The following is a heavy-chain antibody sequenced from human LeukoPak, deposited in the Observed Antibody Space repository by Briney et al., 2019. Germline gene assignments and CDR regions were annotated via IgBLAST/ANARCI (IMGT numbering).Heavy chain of an antibody. CDR3: ARAEDWYFDL. Sequence: ASVKVSCKASGGTFSSYAISWVRQAPGQGLEWMGWISAYNGNTNYAQKLQGRVTMTTDTSTSTAYMELRSLRSDDTAVYYCARAEDWYFDLWGRGTLVTVSS. V-gene: IGHV1-18*01. J-gene: IGHJ2*01. CDR1: GGTFSSYA. CDR2: ISAYNGNT.